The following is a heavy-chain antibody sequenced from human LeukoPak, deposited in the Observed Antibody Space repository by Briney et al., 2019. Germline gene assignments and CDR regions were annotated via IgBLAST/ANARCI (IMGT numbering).Heavy chain of an antibody. J-gene: IGHJ4*02. V-gene: IGHV3-74*01. CDR1: GFTFSTNW. D-gene: IGHD3-22*01. Sequence: GGSLRLSCVVSGFTFSTNWMHWVRQGPGKGLVWVSRIDSSGSDTLYADSVRGRFTVSRDNAKNTLFLQMHSLRVEDTAMYYCARVRSEYSSSPPPDYWGQGTLVTVSS. CDR3: ARVRSEYSSSPPPDY. CDR2: IDSSGSDT.